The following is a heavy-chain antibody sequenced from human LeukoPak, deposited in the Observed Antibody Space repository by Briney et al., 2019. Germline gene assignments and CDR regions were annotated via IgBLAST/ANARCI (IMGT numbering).Heavy chain of an antibody. CDR3: ARLHYGGNYGYYYYYMDV. V-gene: IGHV4-59*08. CDR1: GGSLSSYY. J-gene: IGHJ6*03. CDR2: IFHSGST. D-gene: IGHD4-23*01. Sequence: SETLSLTCTVSGGSLSSYYWSWIRQPPGKGLEWIGYIFHSGSTNYNPSLKSRVTISVDTSKNQFSLKLSSVTAADTAVYYCARLHYGGNYGYYYYYMDVWGKGTTVTISS.